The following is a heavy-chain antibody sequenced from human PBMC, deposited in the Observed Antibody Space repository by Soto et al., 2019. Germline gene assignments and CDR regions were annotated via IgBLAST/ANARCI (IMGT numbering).Heavy chain of an antibody. CDR3: ARDLWGYCGTDCYPLDV. CDR1: GGSIGTYY. J-gene: IGHJ6*02. CDR2: IYYRGNT. Sequence: SETLSLTCTVSGGSIGTYYWSWIRQPPGKGLEWIGYIYYRGNTVYNPSFKSRVTISADTSKNQFSLKLNSVTAADTAVYYCARDLWGYCGTDCYPLDVWGQGTTVTVSS. V-gene: IGHV4-59*01. D-gene: IGHD2-21*02.